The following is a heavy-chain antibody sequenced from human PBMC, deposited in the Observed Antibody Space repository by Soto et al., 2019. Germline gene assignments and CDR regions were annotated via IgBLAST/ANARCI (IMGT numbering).Heavy chain of an antibody. J-gene: IGHJ4*02. D-gene: IGHD5-18*01. CDR2: ISYDGSNK. CDR1: RFTFSSYG. CDR3: AKGYSYGTGGYFDY. Sequence: QVQLVESGGGVVQPGRSLRLSCAASRFTFSSYGMHWVRQAPGKGLEWVAVISYDGSNKYYADSVKGRFTISRDNSKNTLYLQMNSLRAEDTAVYYCAKGYSYGTGGYFDYWGQGTLVTVSS. V-gene: IGHV3-30*18.